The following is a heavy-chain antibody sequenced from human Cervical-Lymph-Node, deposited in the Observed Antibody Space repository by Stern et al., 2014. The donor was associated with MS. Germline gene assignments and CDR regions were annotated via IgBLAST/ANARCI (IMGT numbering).Heavy chain of an antibody. V-gene: IGHV3-30*18. D-gene: IGHD2-2*01. J-gene: IGHJ6*02. Sequence: VQLVESGGGVVQPGRSLRLSCAASGFTFSSYGMHWVRQAPGKGLEWVAVISYDGSNKYYADSVKGRFTISRDNSKNTLYLQMNSLRAEDTAVYYCAKVLGDIVVVPAAEIYYYYGMDVWGQGTTVTVSS. CDR3: AKVLGDIVVVPAAEIYYYYGMDV. CDR2: ISYDGSNK. CDR1: GFTFSSYG.